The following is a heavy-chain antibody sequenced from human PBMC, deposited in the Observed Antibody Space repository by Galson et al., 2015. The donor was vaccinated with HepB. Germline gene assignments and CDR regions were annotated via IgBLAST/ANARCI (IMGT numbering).Heavy chain of an antibody. J-gene: IGHJ4*02. D-gene: IGHD3-22*01. CDR2: IYGGDNT. CDR3: ARGADYYDSRHY. Sequence: SLRLSCAASGFTVSSNYMNWVRQAPGKGLEWVSVIYGGDNTYYADSVKGRFTISRDNSKNTLYLQMNSLRAEDTAVYYCARGADYYDSRHYWGQGTLVTVSS. CDR1: GFTVSSNY. V-gene: IGHV3-53*01.